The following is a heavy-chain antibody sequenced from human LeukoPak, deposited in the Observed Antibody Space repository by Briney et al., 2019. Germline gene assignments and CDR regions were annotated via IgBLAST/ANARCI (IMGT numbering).Heavy chain of an antibody. CDR1: EFTFSSYG. D-gene: IGHD6-13*01. CDR2: IWYDGSNK. Sequence: PGGSLRLSCAASEFTFSSYGMHWVRQAPGKGLEWVAVIWYDGSNKYYADSVKGRFTISRDNSKNTLYLQMNSLRAEDTAVYYCARDSGTGYSSSWYGYYYMDVWGKGTTVTVSS. CDR3: ARDSGTGYSSSWYGYYYMDV. V-gene: IGHV3-33*01. J-gene: IGHJ6*03.